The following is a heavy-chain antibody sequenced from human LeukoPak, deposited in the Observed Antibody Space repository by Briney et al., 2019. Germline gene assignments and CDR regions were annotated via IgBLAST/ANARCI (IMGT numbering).Heavy chain of an antibody. Sequence: GGSLRLSCAASGLTFSSYSMNWVRQAPGKGLEWVSSISSSSSYIYYADSVKGRFTISRDNAKNSLYLQMNSLRAEDTAVYYCARVGALYYYDSSGPPDAFDIWGQGTMVTVSS. V-gene: IGHV3-21*01. CDR1: GLTFSSYS. D-gene: IGHD3-22*01. J-gene: IGHJ3*02. CDR2: ISSSSSYI. CDR3: ARVGALYYYDSSGPPDAFDI.